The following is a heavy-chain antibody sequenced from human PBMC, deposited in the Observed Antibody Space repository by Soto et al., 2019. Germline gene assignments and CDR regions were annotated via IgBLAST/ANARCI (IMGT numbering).Heavy chain of an antibody. CDR3: ASALKGWFDP. CDR2: IYYSGST. Sequence: QVQLQESGPGLVKPSETLSLTCTVSGGSISSYYWSWIRQPPGKGLEWIGYIYYSGSTNYNPSLKSRVTISVDTSKNQFTLKLSSVTAADTAVYYCASALKGWFDPWGQGTLVTVSS. V-gene: IGHV4-59*01. CDR1: GGSISSYY. J-gene: IGHJ5*02.